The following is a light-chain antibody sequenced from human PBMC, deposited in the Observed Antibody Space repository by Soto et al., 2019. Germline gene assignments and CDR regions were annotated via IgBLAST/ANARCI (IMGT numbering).Light chain of an antibody. CDR1: SSNIGAGYD. V-gene: IGLV1-40*01. Sequence: QLVLTQPPSVSGAPGQRVTISCTGSSSNIGAGYDVHWYQQLPGTAPKLLIFGNYNRPSGVPDRFSGSKSGTSASLAITGLQAEDESDYYCQSYDSSLSAVVFGGGTKLTVL. CDR2: GNY. CDR3: QSYDSSLSAVV. J-gene: IGLJ2*01.